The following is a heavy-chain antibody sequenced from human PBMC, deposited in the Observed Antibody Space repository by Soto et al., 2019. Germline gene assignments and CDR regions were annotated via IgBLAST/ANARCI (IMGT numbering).Heavy chain of an antibody. Sequence: ASVKVSCNASGYSFTSYGISWVRQAPGQGLEWMGWISPYNGNTNYAQNFQGRVTMTTDTSTYTAYMELRSLRSDDPAVYYCARDFGSDLSAPGAVFDYWGQGTLVTVSS. V-gene: IGHV1-18*04. CDR1: GYSFTSYG. J-gene: IGHJ4*02. CDR2: ISPYNGNT. CDR3: ARDFGSDLSAPGAVFDY. D-gene: IGHD3-3*01.